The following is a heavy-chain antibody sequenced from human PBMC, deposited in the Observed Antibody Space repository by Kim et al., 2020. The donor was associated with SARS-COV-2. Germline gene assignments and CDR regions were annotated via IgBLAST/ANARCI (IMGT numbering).Heavy chain of an antibody. D-gene: IGHD3-10*01. J-gene: IGHJ6*02. Sequence: SETLSLTCTVSGGSISSYYWSWIRQPPGKGLEWIGYIYYSGSTNYNPSLKSRVTISVDTSKNQFSLKLSSVTAADTAVYYCAAGTVYHYYYYYGMDVWGQGTTVTVSS. CDR2: IYYSGST. CDR3: AAGTVYHYYYYYGMDV. CDR1: GGSISSYY. V-gene: IGHV4-59*01.